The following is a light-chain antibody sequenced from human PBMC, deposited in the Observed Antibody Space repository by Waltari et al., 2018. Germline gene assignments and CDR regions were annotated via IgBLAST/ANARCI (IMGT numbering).Light chain of an antibody. CDR1: QSLLNSNGYNY. J-gene: IGKJ3*01. CDR2: LGS. V-gene: IGKV2-28*01. Sequence: DIVLTQSPLSLPVTPGEPASISCRSSQSLLNSNGYNYLDWYLQKPGQSPQLLIYLGSNRASGVPDRFSGSGSDTDFTLTISRVEAEDVGVYYCMQALQGPPTFGPGTKVDI. CDR3: MQALQGPPT.